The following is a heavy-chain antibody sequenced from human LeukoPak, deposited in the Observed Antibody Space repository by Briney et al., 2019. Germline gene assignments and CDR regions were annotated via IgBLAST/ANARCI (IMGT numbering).Heavy chain of an antibody. CDR1: GYTFTGYY. D-gene: IGHD1-26*01. CDR2: INPNSGGT. CDR3: ARADRVGAKAFDI. V-gene: IGHV1-2*06. J-gene: IGHJ3*02. Sequence: GASVKVSCKASGYTFTGYYMHWVRQAPGQGLEWMGRINPNSGGTNYAQEFQGRVTMTRDTSISTAYMELSRLRSDDTAVYYCARADRVGAKAFDIWGQGTMVTVSS.